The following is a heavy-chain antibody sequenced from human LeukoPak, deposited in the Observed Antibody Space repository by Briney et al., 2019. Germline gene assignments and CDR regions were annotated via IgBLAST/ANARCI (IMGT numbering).Heavy chain of an antibody. CDR2: ISSSSSYI. V-gene: IGHV3-21*01. CDR3: ARERLAYCGGDCYSEEDFDY. J-gene: IGHJ4*02. Sequence: PGGSLRLSCAASGFTFSSYSMNWVRQAPGKGLEWVSSISSSSSYIYYADPVKGRFTISRDNAKNSLYLQMNSLRAEDTAVYYCARERLAYCGGDCYSEEDFDYWGQGTLVTVSS. D-gene: IGHD2-21*02. CDR1: GFTFSSYS.